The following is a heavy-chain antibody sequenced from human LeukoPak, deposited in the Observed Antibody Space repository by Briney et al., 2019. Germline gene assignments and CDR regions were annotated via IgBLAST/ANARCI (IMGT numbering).Heavy chain of an antibody. Sequence: ASVKVSCKASGYTFTNFYMHWVRQAPGQGLEWMGILNPYDGSTTSAQKFQGRVTMTRDMSTSTVYMELSSLRSEDTAVYYCATASYVWGSYRRYDAFDIWGQGTMVTVSS. D-gene: IGHD3-16*02. J-gene: IGHJ3*02. V-gene: IGHV1-46*01. CDR1: GYTFTNFY. CDR2: LNPYDGST. CDR3: ATASYVWGSYRRYDAFDI.